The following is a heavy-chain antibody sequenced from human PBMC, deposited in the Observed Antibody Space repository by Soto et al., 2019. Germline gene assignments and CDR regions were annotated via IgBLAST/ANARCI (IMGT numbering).Heavy chain of an antibody. J-gene: IGHJ4*02. V-gene: IGHV1-3*04. CDR3: ARSRVRGGYYFDY. Sequence: ASVKVSCKASGYTFTTYAIHWVRQAPGQSLEWMGWINTGNGNTYYSQKMQARVTITRDTSASTAYMELSRLRSEDTAVYYCARSRVRGGYYFDYWGQGTLVTAPQ. D-gene: IGHD3-16*01. CDR2: INTGNGNT. CDR1: GYTFTTYA.